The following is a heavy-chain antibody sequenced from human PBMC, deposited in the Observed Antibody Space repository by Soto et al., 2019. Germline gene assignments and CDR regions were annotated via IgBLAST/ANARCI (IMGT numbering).Heavy chain of an antibody. D-gene: IGHD2-2*01. Sequence: SVKVSCKASGGTFSSYAVSWVRQAPGQGLEWMGGIIPIFGTANYAQKFQGRVTITADKSTSTACMELSSLRSEDTAVYYCARGRNIVVVPADYYFDYWGQGTLVTVSS. J-gene: IGHJ4*02. CDR2: IIPIFGTA. CDR1: GGTFSSYA. CDR3: ARGRNIVVVPADYYFDY. V-gene: IGHV1-69*06.